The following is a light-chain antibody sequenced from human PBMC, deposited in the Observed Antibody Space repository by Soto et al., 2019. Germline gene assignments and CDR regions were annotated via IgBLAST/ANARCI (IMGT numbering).Light chain of an antibody. CDR2: EVN. J-gene: IGLJ3*02. V-gene: IGLV2-14*01. CDR3: SSYTSTSFGV. CDR1: SSDVGSYDY. Sequence: QSALTQPASVSGSPGQSITISCTGTSSDVGSYDYVSWYQHHPGKAPKLLIYEVNNRPSGVSNRFSGSKSGNTASLTISGLQAEDEAAYYCSSYTSTSFGVFGGGPKLTVL.